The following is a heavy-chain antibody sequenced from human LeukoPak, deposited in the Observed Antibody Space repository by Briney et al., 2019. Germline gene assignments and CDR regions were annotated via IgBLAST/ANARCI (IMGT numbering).Heavy chain of an antibody. D-gene: IGHD6-19*01. J-gene: IGHJ6*02. CDR2: ISAYNGNT. Sequence: ASVKVSCKASGYTFTSYGISWVRQAPGQGLEWMGWISAYNGNTNYAQKLQGRVTMTTDTSTSTAYMELRSLRSEDTAVYYCAREGRAVAGTGGFDYYYGMDVWGQGTTVTVSS. CDR1: GYTFTSYG. V-gene: IGHV1-18*01. CDR3: AREGRAVAGTGGFDYYYGMDV.